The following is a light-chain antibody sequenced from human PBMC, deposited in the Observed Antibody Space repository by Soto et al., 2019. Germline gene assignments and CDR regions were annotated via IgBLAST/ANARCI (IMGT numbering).Light chain of an antibody. Sequence: ENVLTQSPGTLSLSPGERATLSCRASQSISSSYLAWYQQKPGQTPRLLIYHASSRATGIPDRFSGSGSGTASPLTISRLDLEDFAGYYCKKYVDSLLTSGGGPRV. CDR2: HAS. CDR3: KKYVDSLLT. J-gene: IGKJ4*01. V-gene: IGKV3-20*01. CDR1: QSISSSY.